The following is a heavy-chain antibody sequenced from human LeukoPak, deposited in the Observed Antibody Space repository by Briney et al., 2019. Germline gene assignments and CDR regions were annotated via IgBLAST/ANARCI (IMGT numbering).Heavy chain of an antibody. V-gene: IGHV3-11*06. D-gene: IGHD5-12*01. Sequence: GGSLRLSCAASGFTFSDYYMSWIRQAPGKGLEWVSYISSSSSYTNYADSVKGRFTISRDNAKNSLYLQMNSLRAEDTAVYYCARLGWATAPLDYWGQGTLVTVSS. CDR1: GFTFSDYY. CDR2: ISSSSSYT. J-gene: IGHJ4*02. CDR3: ARLGWATAPLDY.